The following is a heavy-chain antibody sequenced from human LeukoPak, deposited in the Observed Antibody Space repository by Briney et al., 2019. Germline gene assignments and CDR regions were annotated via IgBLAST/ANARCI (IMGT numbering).Heavy chain of an antibody. Sequence: ASVKVSCKASGYTFTGQYLYWARQTPGQGLEWMGWINPKTGDTDSAQNFQGRVTMTRDTSITTVYMELSSLTSNDTAVYYCARGYYGMDVWGQGTTVTVSS. J-gene: IGHJ6*02. CDR3: ARGYYGMDV. CDR1: GYTFTGQY. CDR2: INPKTGDT. V-gene: IGHV1-2*02.